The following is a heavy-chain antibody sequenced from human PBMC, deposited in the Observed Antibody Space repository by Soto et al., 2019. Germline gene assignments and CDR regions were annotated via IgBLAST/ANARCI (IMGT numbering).Heavy chain of an antibody. J-gene: IGHJ4*02. CDR3: ARLTAATGGY. D-gene: IGHD2-15*01. CDR1: GFTFSSYA. CDR2: ISYDGSNK. Sequence: QVQLVESGGGVVQPGRSLRLSCAASGFTFSSYAMHWVRQAPGKGLEWVAVISYDGSNKYYADSVKGRFTISRDNCKNTLYLQMNSLRAEDTAVYYCARLTAATGGYWGQGTLVTVSS. V-gene: IGHV3-30-3*01.